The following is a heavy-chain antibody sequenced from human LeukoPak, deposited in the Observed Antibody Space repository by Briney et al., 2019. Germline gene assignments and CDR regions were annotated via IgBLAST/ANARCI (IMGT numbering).Heavy chain of an antibody. CDR3: ARRRFEKYNYYYYYMDV. Sequence: SETLSLTCTVYSGSLSYYYWTWIRQPPGKGLEWIGEINHTGSTKYNPSLRSRVTISLDTSKNQFSLRLSSVTAADTAVYYCARRRFEKYNYYYYYMDVWGKGTTVTISS. D-gene: IGHD3-10*01. J-gene: IGHJ6*03. CDR2: INHTGST. CDR1: SGSLSYYY. V-gene: IGHV4-34*01.